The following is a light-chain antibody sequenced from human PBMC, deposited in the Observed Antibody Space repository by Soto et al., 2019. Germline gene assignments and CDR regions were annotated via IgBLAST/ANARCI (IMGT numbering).Light chain of an antibody. J-gene: IGKJ2*01. V-gene: IGKV1-17*03. CDR3: RQNYSYPDT. Sequence: DIQMAQSPSAMSASVGDRVTITCRASQGISNYLAWFQQKPGKVPKRLIYAASSLQTGVPSRFSGSEAGTEFTLTFSSRRRKDFAPYYCRQNYSYPDTFGQGTKLETK. CDR2: AAS. CDR1: QGISNY.